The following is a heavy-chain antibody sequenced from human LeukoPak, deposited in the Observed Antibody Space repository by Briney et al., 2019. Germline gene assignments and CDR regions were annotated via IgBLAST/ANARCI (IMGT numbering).Heavy chain of an antibody. Sequence: GESLKISCKGSGYSFTSYWVGWVRQMPGKGLEWIGIIYPSDSDTKYGPSFQGQVTISVDKSISTAYLQWSSLKASDTAMYYCARHDNYYGSGTYYPPLDYWGQGTLVTVSS. D-gene: IGHD3-10*01. J-gene: IGHJ4*02. CDR1: GYSFTSYW. CDR2: IYPSDSDT. CDR3: ARHDNYYGSGTYYPPLDY. V-gene: IGHV5-51*01.